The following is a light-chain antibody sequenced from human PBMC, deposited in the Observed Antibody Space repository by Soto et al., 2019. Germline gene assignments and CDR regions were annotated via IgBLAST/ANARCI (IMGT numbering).Light chain of an antibody. CDR1: SSDVGAYNS. J-gene: IGLJ1*01. CDR2: EVS. Sequence: QSALTQPASVSGSPGQSITISCTGTSSDVGAYNSVSWYQQHPGKAPQLMIYEVSNRPSGVSNRFSGSKSGNTASLTISGLQAEDEADYYCSSYTSSSTPVFGTGTKVTVL. V-gene: IGLV2-14*01. CDR3: SSYTSSSTPV.